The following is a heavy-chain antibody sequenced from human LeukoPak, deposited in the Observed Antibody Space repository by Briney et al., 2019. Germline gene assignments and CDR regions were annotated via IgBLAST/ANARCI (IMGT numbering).Heavy chain of an antibody. CDR3: ASLCSGGSCVDY. CDR1: GFTFSSYA. Sequence: GGSLRLSCAASGFTFSSYAMHWVRQAPGKGLEYVSAISSNGGSTCYANSVKGRFTISRDNSKNTLYLQMGSLRAEDMAVYYCASLCSGGSCVDYWGQGTLVTVSS. V-gene: IGHV3-64*01. D-gene: IGHD2-15*01. J-gene: IGHJ4*02. CDR2: ISSNGGST.